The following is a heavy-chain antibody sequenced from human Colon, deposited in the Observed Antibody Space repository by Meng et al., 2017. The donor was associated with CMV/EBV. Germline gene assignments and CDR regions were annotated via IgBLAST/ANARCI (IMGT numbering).Heavy chain of an antibody. D-gene: IGHD3-22*01. V-gene: IGHV3-74*01. CDR2: ISGDGSST. CDR3: ARGSGYGANWFDP. CDR1: GFTFSSSW. J-gene: IGHJ5*02. Sequence: CAASGFTFSSSWMHWVRQDTVKGLVWVSRISGDGSSTRYADSVKGRFTISRDNAKNTLYLQMNSLRGEDTAVYYCARGSGYGANWFDPWGQGTLVTVSS.